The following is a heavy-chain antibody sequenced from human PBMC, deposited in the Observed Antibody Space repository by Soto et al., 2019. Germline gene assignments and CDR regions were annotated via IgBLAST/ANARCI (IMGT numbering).Heavy chain of an antibody. Sequence: GASVKVSCKASGGTFSSYAISWVRQAPGQGLEWMGGIIPIFGTANYAQKFQGRVTITRDTSASTAYMELSSLRSEDTAVYYCARGMYYDFWSGYYANYWGQGTLVTVSS. CDR3: ARGMYYDFWSGYYANY. V-gene: IGHV1-69*05. CDR1: GGTFSSYA. CDR2: IIPIFGTA. D-gene: IGHD3-3*01. J-gene: IGHJ4*02.